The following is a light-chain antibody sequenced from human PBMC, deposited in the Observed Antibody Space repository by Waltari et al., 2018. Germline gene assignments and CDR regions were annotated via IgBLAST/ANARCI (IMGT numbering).Light chain of an antibody. Sequence: DIQMTQSPSTLSASVGDRVTITCRASHSISTWLAWYQQKPGKAPKVLIYKASTLETGVPSRFSGSGSGTESTLTIRSLQPDEFATYYCQQYNNDYGGFTFGPGTKVEIK. CDR3: QQYNNDYGGFT. V-gene: IGKV1-5*03. J-gene: IGKJ3*01. CDR1: HSISTW. CDR2: KAS.